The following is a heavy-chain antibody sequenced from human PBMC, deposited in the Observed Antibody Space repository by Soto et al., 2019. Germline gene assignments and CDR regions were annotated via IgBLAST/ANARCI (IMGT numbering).Heavy chain of an antibody. D-gene: IGHD3-22*01. CDR3: AKGRTNLITPYQH. V-gene: IGHV3-30*18. CDR2: ISYDGSNK. Sequence: PGGSLRLSCAASGFTFSSYGMHWVRQAPGKGLEWVAVISYDGSNKYYADSVKGRFTISRDNSKNTLYLQMNSLRAEDTAVYYCAKGRTNLITPYQHWGQGTLVTVSS. J-gene: IGHJ1*01. CDR1: GFTFSSYG.